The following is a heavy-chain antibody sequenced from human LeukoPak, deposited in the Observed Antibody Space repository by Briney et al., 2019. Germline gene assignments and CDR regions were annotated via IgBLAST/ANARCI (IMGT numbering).Heavy chain of an antibody. CDR1: GGSISSYY. J-gene: IGHJ6*02. CDR2: IYTSGST. D-gene: IGHD3-9*01. V-gene: IGHV4-4*07. CDR3: ARENPLYFDHYYYYGMDV. Sequence: SETLSLTCTVSGGSISSYYWSWIRQPAGKGLEWIGRIYTSGSTNYNPSLKSRVTMSVDTSKNQFSLKLSSVTAADTAVHYCARENPLYFDHYYYYGMDVWGQGTTVTVSS.